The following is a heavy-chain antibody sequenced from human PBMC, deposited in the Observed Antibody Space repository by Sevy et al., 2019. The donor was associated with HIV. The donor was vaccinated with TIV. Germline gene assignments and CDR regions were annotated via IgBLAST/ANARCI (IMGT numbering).Heavy chain of an antibody. J-gene: IGHJ3*02. CDR1: GFTLSGYS. Sequence: GGSLRLSCEAFGFTLSGYSMNWVRQAPGKGLEWVSYISSSSNTIYYADSVKGRFTISRDNAKNSLYLQMNSLRAEDTAVNYCGGGRSGGGATNAFDMWGQGTMVTVSS. V-gene: IGHV3-48*01. CDR3: GGGRSGGGATNAFDM. D-gene: IGHD1-26*01. CDR2: ISSSSNTI.